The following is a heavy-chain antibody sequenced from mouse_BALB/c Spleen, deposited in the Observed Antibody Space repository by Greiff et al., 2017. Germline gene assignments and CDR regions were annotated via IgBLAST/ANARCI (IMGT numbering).Heavy chain of an antibody. CDR3: ARSDTTVDFDY. D-gene: IGHD1-1*01. Sequence: EVQRVESGGGLVQPGGSRKLSCAASGFTFSSFGMHWVRQAPEKGLEWVAYISSGSSTIYYADTVKGRFTISRDNPKNTRFLQMTSLRSEDTAMYYCARSDTTVDFDYWGQGTTLTVSS. CDR2: ISSGSSTI. J-gene: IGHJ2*01. V-gene: IGHV5-17*02. CDR1: GFTFSSFG.